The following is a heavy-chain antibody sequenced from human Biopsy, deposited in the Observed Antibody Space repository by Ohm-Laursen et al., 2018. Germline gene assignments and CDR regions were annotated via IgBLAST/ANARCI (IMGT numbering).Heavy chain of an antibody. J-gene: IGHJ6*02. CDR2: IYYSVMT. V-gene: IGHV4-59*01. CDR1: GGSMAGYE. CDR3: ARDSGILNYGNFKYYHYYGMDV. Sequence: SQTLSLTSSVSGGSMAGYEWSWIRLAPGKGLEWIGHIYYSVMTNYNPSLQSRASISVDTSRNQVSLTLSSVTAADTAVYYCARDSGILNYGNFKYYHYYGMDVWGQGTKVTVSS. D-gene: IGHD4-11*01.